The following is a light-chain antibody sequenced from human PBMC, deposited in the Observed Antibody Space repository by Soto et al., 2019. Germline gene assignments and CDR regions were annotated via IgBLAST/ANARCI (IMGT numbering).Light chain of an antibody. CDR2: GAS. CDR3: QHYDYWYT. Sequence: EIVMTQSPATLSVSPGERATLSCRASQSVSTNLGWYQQRPGQAPRLLIYGASTRATGIPARFSGSGSGTEFTLTISSLQSEDFALYYCQHYDYWYTFGQGTKLKIK. V-gene: IGKV3-15*01. J-gene: IGKJ2*01. CDR1: QSVSTN.